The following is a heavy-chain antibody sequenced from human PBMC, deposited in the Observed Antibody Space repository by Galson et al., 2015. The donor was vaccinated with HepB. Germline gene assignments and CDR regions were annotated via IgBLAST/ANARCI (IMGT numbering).Heavy chain of an antibody. CDR1: GFTFSTYG. CDR2: ISYDGSNK. V-gene: IGHV3-30*03. CDR3: ARERVLRYFDWGWFDP. Sequence: SLRLSCAASGFTFSTYGMHWVRQAPGKGLEWVAVISYDGSNKYYADSVKGRFTISRDNSKNTLYLQMNSLRAEDTAVYYCARERVLRYFDWGWFDPWGQGTLVTVSS. D-gene: IGHD3-9*01. J-gene: IGHJ5*02.